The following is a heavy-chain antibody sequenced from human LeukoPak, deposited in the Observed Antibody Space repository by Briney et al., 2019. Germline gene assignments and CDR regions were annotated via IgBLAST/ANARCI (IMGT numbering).Heavy chain of an antibody. Sequence: TSETLSLTCAVYGGSFSGYYWSWIRQPPGKRLEWIGEINHSGSTNYNPSLKSRVTISVDTSKNQFSLKLSSVTAADTAVYYCAASLWWVYIDYWGQGTLVTVSS. CDR1: GGSFSGYY. V-gene: IGHV4-34*01. D-gene: IGHD2-21*01. CDR2: INHSGST. J-gene: IGHJ4*02. CDR3: AASLWWVYIDY.